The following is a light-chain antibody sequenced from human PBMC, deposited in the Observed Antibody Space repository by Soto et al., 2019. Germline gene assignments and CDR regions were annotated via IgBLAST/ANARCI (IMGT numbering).Light chain of an antibody. J-gene: IGKJ1*01. CDR2: DAS. CDR1: QTISTW. Sequence: DIQVTQSPPPLSASVGDRVTITCRASQTISTWMAWYQQKPGKAPKLLVYDASTLQSGVASRFSGSGSGTDFTLIISGLQRDDSATYYCQQYTNTNNPWMFGQGTKVEI. CDR3: QQYTNTNNPWM. V-gene: IGKV1-5*01.